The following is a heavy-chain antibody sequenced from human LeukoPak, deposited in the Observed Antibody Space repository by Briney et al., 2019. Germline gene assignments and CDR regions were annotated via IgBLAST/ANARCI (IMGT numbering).Heavy chain of an antibody. CDR2: INMYTANP. Sequence: ASVKVSCKASGYTFTRYAINWLRQAPGQGLERMGWINMYTANPAYAQGFTERFVFSLDTSVTTACLQISNLKTEDTAVYYCARHDNDDDFDYWGQGTLVTVSS. J-gene: IGHJ4*02. CDR3: ARHDNDDDFDY. D-gene: IGHD3-16*01. CDR1: GYTFTRYA. V-gene: IGHV7-4-1*02.